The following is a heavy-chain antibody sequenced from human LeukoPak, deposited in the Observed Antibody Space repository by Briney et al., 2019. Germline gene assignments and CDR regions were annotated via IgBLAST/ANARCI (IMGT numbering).Heavy chain of an antibody. CDR3: ARDLVGGWDDSSGYYYGYFDY. D-gene: IGHD3-22*01. CDR1: GFTFSNYA. Sequence: GGSLRLSCSASGFTFSNYAMDWVRQAPGKGLEYVSAISRSGGSTYYADSVKGRFTIARDNSKNTLYLQMNSLRAEDTAVYYCARDLVGGWDDSSGYYYGYFDYWGQGTLVTVSS. CDR2: ISRSGGST. V-gene: IGHV3-64*04. J-gene: IGHJ4*02.